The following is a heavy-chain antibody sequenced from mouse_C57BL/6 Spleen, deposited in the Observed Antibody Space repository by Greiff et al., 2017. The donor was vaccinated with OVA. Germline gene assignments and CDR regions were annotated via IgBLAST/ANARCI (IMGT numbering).Heavy chain of an antibody. J-gene: IGHJ4*01. CDR3: ARRTTVVVDY. V-gene: IGHV1-26*01. Sequence: EVQLQQSGPELVKPGASVKISCKASGYTFTDYYMNWVKQSHGKSLEWIGDINPNNGGTSYNQKFKGKATLTVDKSSSTAYMELRSLTSEDSAVYYCARRTTVVVDYWGQGTSVTVSS. D-gene: IGHD1-1*01. CDR1: GYTFTDYY. CDR2: INPNNGGT.